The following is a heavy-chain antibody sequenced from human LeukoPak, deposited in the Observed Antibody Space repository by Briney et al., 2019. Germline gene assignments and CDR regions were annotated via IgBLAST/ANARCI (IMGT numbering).Heavy chain of an antibody. D-gene: IGHD3-22*01. CDR3: ARGKSRSMIVVVSDDFDY. Sequence: ASVKVSCKASGYTFTSYYMHWVRQAPGQGLEWMGIINPSGGSTSYAQKFQGRVTMTRDMSTSTVYMGLSSLRSEDTAVYYCARGKSRSMIVVVSDDFDYWGQGTLVTVSS. V-gene: IGHV1-46*01. CDR2: INPSGGST. CDR1: GYTFTSYY. J-gene: IGHJ4*02.